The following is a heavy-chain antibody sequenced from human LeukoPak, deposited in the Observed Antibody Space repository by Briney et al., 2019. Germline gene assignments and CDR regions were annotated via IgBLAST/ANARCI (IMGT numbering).Heavy chain of an antibody. CDR2: ISAYNGKT. V-gene: IGHV1-18*01. Sequence: ASVKVSCKASGYTFTSYGISWVRQAPGQGLEWMGWISAYNGKTNYAQKLQGRVTMTTDTSTSTAYMELRSLRSDDTAVYYCARVHCSGGSCYSWFDPWGQGTLVTVSS. CDR1: GYTFTSYG. CDR3: ARVHCSGGSCYSWFDP. J-gene: IGHJ5*02. D-gene: IGHD2-15*01.